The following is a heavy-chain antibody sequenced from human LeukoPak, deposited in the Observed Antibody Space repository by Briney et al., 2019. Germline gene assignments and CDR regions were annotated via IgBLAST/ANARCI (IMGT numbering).Heavy chain of an antibody. Sequence: PGGSLRLSCAASGFPFRSYAMHWVRQAPGKGLEWVAFIRYDGSYKYYADSVKGRFTISRDNSKNTLYLQMNSLRAEDTAVYYCASSRRVVDFDYWGQGTLVTVSS. CDR3: ASSRRVVDFDY. CDR2: IRYDGSYK. V-gene: IGHV3-30*02. J-gene: IGHJ4*02. D-gene: IGHD2-2*01. CDR1: GFPFRSYA.